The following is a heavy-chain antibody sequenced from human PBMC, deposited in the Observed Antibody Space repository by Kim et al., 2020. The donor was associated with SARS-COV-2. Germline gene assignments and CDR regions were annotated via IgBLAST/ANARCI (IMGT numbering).Heavy chain of an antibody. V-gene: IGHV4-61*02. CDR2: IYTSGST. CDR1: GGSISSGSYY. Sequence: SETLSLTCTVSGGSISSGSYYWSWIRQPAGKGLEWIGRIYTSGSTNYNPSLKSRVTISVDTSKNQFSLKLSSVTAADTAVYYCARDEMRPDYGMDVWGQGTTVTVSS. CDR3: ARDEMRPDYGMDV. J-gene: IGHJ6*02.